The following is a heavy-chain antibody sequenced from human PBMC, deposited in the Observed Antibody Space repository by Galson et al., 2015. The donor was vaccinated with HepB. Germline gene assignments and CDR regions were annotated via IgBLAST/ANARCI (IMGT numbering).Heavy chain of an antibody. CDR1: GFTFSDYG. D-gene: IGHD4-17*01. J-gene: IGHJ3*02. CDR3: VREQYGDDDAFDI. CDR2: IWYDGSNK. V-gene: IGHV3-33*01. Sequence: SLRLSCAASGFTFSDYGMHWVRHAPGKGLEWVGVIWYDGSNKYYSDSVKDRFTISRDNSKDRMHLEMNSLRAEDTAVYYCVREQYGDDDAFDIWGQGTMVTVSS.